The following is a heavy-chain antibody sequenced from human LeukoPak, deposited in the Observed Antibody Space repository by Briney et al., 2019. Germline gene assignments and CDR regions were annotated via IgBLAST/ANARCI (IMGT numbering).Heavy chain of an antibody. V-gene: IGHV3-30-3*01. CDR3: ARTYSGYTLDFDY. D-gene: IGHD5-12*01. CDR2: ISYDGSNK. Sequence: PGGSLRLSCAASGFMFSSNWMSWVRQAPGKGLEWVAVISYDGSNKYYADSVKGRFTISRDNSKNTLYLQMNSLRAEDTAVYYCARTYSGYTLDFDYWGQGTLVTVSS. J-gene: IGHJ4*02. CDR1: GFMFSSNW.